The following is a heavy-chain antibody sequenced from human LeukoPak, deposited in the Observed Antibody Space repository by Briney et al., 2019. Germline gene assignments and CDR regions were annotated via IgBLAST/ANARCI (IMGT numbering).Heavy chain of an antibody. J-gene: IGHJ4*02. CDR2: IKQDGSKK. D-gene: IGHD2-15*01. CDR3: ADGWSPDY. Sequence: GGSLRLSCAASGFTFSSYWMSWVRQAPGKGLEWVANIKQDGSKKNYVDSVKGRFTIFRDNSKNTLYLQMNSLRAEDTAVYHCADGWSPDYWGRGTLVTVSS. V-gene: IGHV3-7*03. CDR1: GFTFSSYW.